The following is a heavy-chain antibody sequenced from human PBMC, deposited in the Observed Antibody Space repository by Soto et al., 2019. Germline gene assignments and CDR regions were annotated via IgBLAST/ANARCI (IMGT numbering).Heavy chain of an antibody. J-gene: IGHJ5*02. Sequence: EVQLVESGGGLVQPGGSLRLSCAASGFTFSSYWMSWVRQAPGKGLEWVAHIKQHGSEKYYVDSVKGRFTISRDNAKNSLYLQMNSLRAEDTAVYYCATVVGAPIWFDPWGQGTLVTVSS. CDR3: ATVVGAPIWFDP. CDR1: GFTFSSYW. D-gene: IGHD1-26*01. CDR2: IKQHGSEK. V-gene: IGHV3-7*04.